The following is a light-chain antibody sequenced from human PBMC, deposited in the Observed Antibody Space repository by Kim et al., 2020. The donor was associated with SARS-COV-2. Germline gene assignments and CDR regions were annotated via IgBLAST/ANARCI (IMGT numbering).Light chain of an antibody. CDR2: LNGDGSH. Sequence: QLVLTKSPSASASLGASVKLTCTLSSGHSSYAIAWHQQQPEKGPRYLMKLNGDGSHSKGDGIPDRFSGSSSGAERYLTISSLQSEDEADYYCQTWGTGIPVFGGGTQLTVL. CDR3: QTWGTGIPV. J-gene: IGLJ3*02. V-gene: IGLV4-69*01. CDR1: SGHSSYA.